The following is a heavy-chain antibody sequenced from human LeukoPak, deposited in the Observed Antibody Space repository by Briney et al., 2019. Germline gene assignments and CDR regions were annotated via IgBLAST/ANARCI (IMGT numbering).Heavy chain of an antibody. CDR3: ARVAQYYYGSGSYYNPFDY. V-gene: IGHV4-59*01. CDR2: IYYSGST. Sequence: SETLSLTCTVSGGSISSYYWSWIRQPPGKGLEWIGYIYYSGSTNYNPSLKSRVTISVDTSKDQFSLKLSSVTAADTAVYYCARVAQYYYGSGSYYNPFDYWGQGTLVTASS. J-gene: IGHJ4*02. D-gene: IGHD3-10*01. CDR1: GGSISSYY.